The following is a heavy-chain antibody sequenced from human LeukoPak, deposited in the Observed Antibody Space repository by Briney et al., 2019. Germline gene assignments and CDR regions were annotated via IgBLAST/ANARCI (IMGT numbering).Heavy chain of an antibody. CDR2: VHLSGAS. CDR3: ARESGAFSPFGF. CDR1: GGSIRSYY. D-gene: IGHD1-26*01. V-gene: IGHV4-4*02. Sequence: SETLSLTCTVSGGSIRSYYWSWVRQPPGRGLEWIGEVHLSGASNYNPSLKSRVNMSIDKSRNQLSLELTSVTAADTAIYYCARESGAFSPFGFWGQGTLVTVSS. J-gene: IGHJ4*02.